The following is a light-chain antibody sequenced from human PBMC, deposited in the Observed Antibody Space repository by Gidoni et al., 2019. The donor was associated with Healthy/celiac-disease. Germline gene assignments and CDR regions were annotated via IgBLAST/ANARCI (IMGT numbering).Light chain of an antibody. CDR3: QQYGSSPLYT. Sequence: VLTQSPGTLSLSPGERATLSCRDSQSVSSSYLAWYQQKPGQAPRLLIYGASSRATGIPDRFSGSGSGTDFTLTISRLEPEDFAVYYCQQYGSSPLYTFGQGTKLEIK. V-gene: IGKV3-20*01. CDR1: QSVSSSY. J-gene: IGKJ2*01. CDR2: GAS.